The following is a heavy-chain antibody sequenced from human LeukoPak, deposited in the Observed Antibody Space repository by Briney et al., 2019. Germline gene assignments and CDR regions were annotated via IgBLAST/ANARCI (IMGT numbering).Heavy chain of an antibody. CDR3: AKDGTLGATNTHFDY. D-gene: IGHD1-26*01. V-gene: IGHV3-9*01. CDR1: GFTFDDYA. J-gene: IGHJ4*02. CDR2: ISWNSGSI. Sequence: PGGSLRLSCAASGFTFDDYAMHWVRHAPGKGLEWVSGISWNSGSIGYADSVQGRFTISRDNAKNSLYLQMNSLRAEDTALYYCAKDGTLGATNTHFDYWGQGTLVTVSS.